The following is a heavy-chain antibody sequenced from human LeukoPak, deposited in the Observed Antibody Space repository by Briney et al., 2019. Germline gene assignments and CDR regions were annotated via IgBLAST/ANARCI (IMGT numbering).Heavy chain of an antibody. CDR2: IYYSGST. CDR3: AREIITYGTGAFDM. J-gene: IGHJ3*02. V-gene: IGHV4-59*01. Sequence: SETLSLTCSFSGASISSYYWSWIRQPPGKGLEWIGYIYYSGSTNYNPSLKSRVTISVDTSKNQFSLKLSSVTAADTAVYYCAREIITYGTGAFDMWGQGTMVTVSS. CDR1: GASISSYY. D-gene: IGHD3-10*01.